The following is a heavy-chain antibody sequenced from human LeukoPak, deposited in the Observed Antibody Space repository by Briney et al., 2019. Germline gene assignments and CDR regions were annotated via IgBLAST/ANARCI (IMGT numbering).Heavy chain of an antibody. J-gene: IGHJ5*02. CDR1: GFDFSTFW. D-gene: IGHD3-10*01. Sequence: PGGSLRLSCATSGFDFSTFWMHWVRQAPGKGLVWVARINSDGNIISYADSVKGRFTISRDNAKNTLYLQMSSLRAEDTAVYYCARDRGARGRGLAWGQGTQVTVSS. CDR3: ARDRGARGRGLA. CDR2: INSDGNII. V-gene: IGHV3-74*01.